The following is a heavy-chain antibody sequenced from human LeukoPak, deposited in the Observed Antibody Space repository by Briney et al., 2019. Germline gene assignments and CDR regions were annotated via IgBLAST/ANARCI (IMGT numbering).Heavy chain of an antibody. J-gene: IGHJ4*02. V-gene: IGHV4-59*08. CDR3: ARQVVVPAGYYFDY. Sequence: SETLSLTCTVSGASISGYYWSWIRQPPGKGLEWIGYIYYSVNTNYNPSLKSRVTISVDTSKNQISLKLSSVTAADTAVYYCARQVVVPAGYYFDYWGQGTLVTVSS. D-gene: IGHD2-2*01. CDR1: GASISGYY. CDR2: IYYSVNT.